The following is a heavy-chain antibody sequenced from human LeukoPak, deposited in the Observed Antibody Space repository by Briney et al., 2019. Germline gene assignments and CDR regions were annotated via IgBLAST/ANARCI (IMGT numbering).Heavy chain of an antibody. J-gene: IGHJ4*02. Sequence: GGSLRLSCAASGFTFSRNAMNWVRQAPGKGLEWVSFISSSSNYMSYADSVKGRFTISRDNAKNSVYLRMNSLRAEDTAVYFCAKGWGGGSRSSPFDYGGQGTRVTVPS. CDR1: GFTFSRNA. CDR3: AKGWGGGSRSSPFDY. D-gene: IGHD3-10*01. V-gene: IGHV3-21*01. CDR2: ISSSSNYM.